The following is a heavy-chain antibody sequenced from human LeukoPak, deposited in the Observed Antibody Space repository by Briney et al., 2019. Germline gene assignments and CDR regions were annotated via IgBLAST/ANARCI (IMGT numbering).Heavy chain of an antibody. CDR3: ARGPTRYYFDY. CDR2: IYYSGNT. J-gene: IGHJ4*02. CDR1: GGSTSNYY. V-gene: IGHV4-59*01. Sequence: SETLSLTCTVSGGSTSNYYWSWIRQPPGKGLEWIGYIYYSGNTNYNPSLKSRVTISVDTSKNQFSLKLTSVTAADTVVYYCARGPTRYYFDYWGQGTLVTVSS.